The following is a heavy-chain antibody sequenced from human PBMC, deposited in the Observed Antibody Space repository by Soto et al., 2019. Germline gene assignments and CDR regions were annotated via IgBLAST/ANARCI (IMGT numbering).Heavy chain of an antibody. V-gene: IGHV1-2*02. CDR2: INPNGGAT. D-gene: IGHD5-12*01. CDR1: GDSFNDYY. Sequence: VQLVQSGAEVKKPGASVKVSCKTSGDSFNDYYIHWVRQAPGQGLEWMGWINPNGGATKYAQKFKGRVTVTRETAIRTVYMELSSLRSDDTALYYCARESGGATATLDYYYSYMDVWGKGTTVTVSS. J-gene: IGHJ6*03. CDR3: ARESGGATATLDYYYSYMDV.